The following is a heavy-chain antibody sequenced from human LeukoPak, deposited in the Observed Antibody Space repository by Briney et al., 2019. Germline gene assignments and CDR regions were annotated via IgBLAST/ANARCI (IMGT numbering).Heavy chain of an antibody. J-gene: IGHJ6*02. V-gene: IGHV3-48*04. CDR3: ARMAAAGTIPRYYYYGMDV. CDR2: ISSSSSTI. D-gene: IGHD6-13*01. CDR1: GFTFSSYS. Sequence: GGSLRLSCAASGFTFSSYSMNWVRQAPGKGLEWVSYISSSSSTIYYADSVKGRFTISRDNAKNSLYLQMNSLRAEDTAVYYCARMAAAGTIPRYYYYGMDVWGQGTTVTVSS.